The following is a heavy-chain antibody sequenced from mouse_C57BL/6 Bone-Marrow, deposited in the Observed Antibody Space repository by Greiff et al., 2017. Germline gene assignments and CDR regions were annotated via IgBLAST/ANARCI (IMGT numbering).Heavy chain of an antibody. Sequence: QVQLQQPGAELVKPGASVKLSCKASGYTFTSYWMHWVKQRPGRGLEWIGRIDPNSGGTKYNEKFKSKATLTVDKPSSTAYLQLSSLTSEDSAVSYCERFDYYGSSPYYYAMDYWGQGTSVTVSS. V-gene: IGHV1-72*01. CDR1: GYTFTSYW. CDR2: IDPNSGGT. D-gene: IGHD1-1*01. CDR3: ERFDYYGSSPYYYAMDY. J-gene: IGHJ4*01.